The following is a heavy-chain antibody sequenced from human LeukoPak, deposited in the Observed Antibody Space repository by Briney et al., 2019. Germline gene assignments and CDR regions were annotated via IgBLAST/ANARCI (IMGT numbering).Heavy chain of an antibody. J-gene: IGHJ6*03. CDR2: ISSSGNTI. D-gene: IGHD6-19*01. CDR3: AREAVVAGTGDYYYYYYMDV. CDR1: RFTFSDYY. Sequence: PGGSLRLSCAASRFTFSDYYMSWIRQAPGKGLEWVSYISSSGNTIYYADSVKGRFTISRDNAKNSLYLQMNSLRAEDTAVYYCAREAVVAGTGDYYYYYYMDVWGKGTTVTVSS. V-gene: IGHV3-11*01.